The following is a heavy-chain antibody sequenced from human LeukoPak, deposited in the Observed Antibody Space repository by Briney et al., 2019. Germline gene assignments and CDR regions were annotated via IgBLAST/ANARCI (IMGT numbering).Heavy chain of an antibody. D-gene: IGHD2-2*03. CDR3: ARDRGYCSSTSCRDY. CDR2: IYYSGST. CDR1: GGSISSYY. Sequence: PSETLSLTCTVSGGSISSYYWSWIRQPPGKGLEWIGYIYYSGSTNYNPSLKSRVTISVDTSKNQFSLKLSSVTAADTAVYYCARDRGYCSSTSCRDYWGQGTLVTVSS. J-gene: IGHJ4*02. V-gene: IGHV4-59*01.